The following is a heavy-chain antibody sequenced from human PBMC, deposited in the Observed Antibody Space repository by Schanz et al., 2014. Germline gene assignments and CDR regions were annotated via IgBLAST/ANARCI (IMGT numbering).Heavy chain of an antibody. CDR3: VRELSGGTFDY. V-gene: IGHV1-2*06. CDR1: GYSFSAYY. J-gene: IGHJ4*02. D-gene: IGHD1-1*01. CDR2: FT. Sequence: QVQLVQSGAELKNPGASVKVSCKASGYSFSAYYIHWMRQAPGQGLEWLGRFTHISQKFQGRVTMTRATSSTTAYMEQNSLRSDDTAVYYCVRELSGGTFDYWGQGALVTVSS.